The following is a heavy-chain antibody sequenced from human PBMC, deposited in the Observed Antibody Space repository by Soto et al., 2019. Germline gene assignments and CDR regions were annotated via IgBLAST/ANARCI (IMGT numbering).Heavy chain of an antibody. D-gene: IGHD7-27*01. V-gene: IGHV4-31*03. Sequence: QVQLQESGPGLVKPSQTLSLTCTVSGGYIRSGGYYWSWIRQHPGKGLEWIGYIYYSGSTYYNPSLKSRVTISVDTSKNQFSLKLSSVTAADTAVYYCARLGNIGRTSYYGMDVWGQGTTVTVSS. CDR2: IYYSGST. J-gene: IGHJ6*02. CDR1: GGYIRSGGYY. CDR3: ARLGNIGRTSYYGMDV.